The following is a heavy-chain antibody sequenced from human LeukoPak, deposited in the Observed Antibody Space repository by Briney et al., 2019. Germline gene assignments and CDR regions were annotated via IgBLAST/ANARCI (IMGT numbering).Heavy chain of an antibody. V-gene: IGHV4-34*01. CDR3: ARGKGSREATIPWVGYMDV. CDR1: GGSFSGYY. D-gene: IGHD5-12*01. J-gene: IGHJ6*03. Sequence: SETLSLTCAVYGGSFSGYYWSWIRQPPGKGPEWIGEINHSGSTNYNPSLKSRVTISVDTSKNQFSLKLSSVTAADTAVYYCARGKGSREATIPWVGYMDVWGKGTTVTVSS. CDR2: INHSGST.